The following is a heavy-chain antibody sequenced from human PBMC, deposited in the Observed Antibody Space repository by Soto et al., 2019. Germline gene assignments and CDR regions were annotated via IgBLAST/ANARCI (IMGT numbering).Heavy chain of an antibody. Sequence: SETLSLTCAVSGGSISTYYWSWIRQPPGKGLEWIGYIYFRGSTSYNPSLKSRVTISVDMSKNQFSLKLSSVTAADTAMYYCARVGYSSGFYYFDYWGQGILVTVSS. J-gene: IGHJ4*02. CDR1: GGSISTYY. CDR3: ARVGYSSGFYYFDY. V-gene: IGHV4-59*01. CDR2: IYFRGST. D-gene: IGHD6-19*01.